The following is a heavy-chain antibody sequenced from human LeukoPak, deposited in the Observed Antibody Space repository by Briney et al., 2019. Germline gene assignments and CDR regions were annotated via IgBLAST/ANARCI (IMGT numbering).Heavy chain of an antibody. Sequence: KPSETLSLTCTVSGGSVSSGSYYWSWIRQPPGKVLEWIGYIYYSGSTNYNPSLKSRVTISVDTSKNQFSLKLSAVTAADTAVYYCARLNSGYDIRFDYWGQGTLVTVSS. D-gene: IGHD5-12*01. CDR1: GGSVSSGSYY. J-gene: IGHJ4*02. CDR3: ARLNSGYDIRFDY. V-gene: IGHV4-61*01. CDR2: IYYSGST.